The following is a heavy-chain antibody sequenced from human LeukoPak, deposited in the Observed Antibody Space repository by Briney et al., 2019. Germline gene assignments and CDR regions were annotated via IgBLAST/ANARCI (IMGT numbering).Heavy chain of an antibody. D-gene: IGHD5-24*01. CDR2: ISYSGST. J-gene: IGHJ4*02. Sequence: SKTLSLTCTVSGGSISSGTNYWSWIRQHPGKGLEWIGYISYSGSTYYNPSLKTRLTISVDTSKNQFSLKLDSVTAADTAFYYCARADMATVFDFWGRGTLVTVSS. V-gene: IGHV4-31*03. CDR1: GGSISSGTNY. CDR3: ARADMATVFDF.